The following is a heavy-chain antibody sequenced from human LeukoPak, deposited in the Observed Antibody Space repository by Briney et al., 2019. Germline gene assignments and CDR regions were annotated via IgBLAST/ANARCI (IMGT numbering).Heavy chain of an antibody. D-gene: IGHD1-26*01. V-gene: IGHV1-18*01. CDR3: VQWELAEERSPRDY. CDR1: GYTFTSYG. J-gene: IGHJ4*02. Sequence: ASVKVSCKASGYTFTSYGISWVRQAPGQGLEWMGWISAYNGNTNYAQKLQGRVTITTDESTSTAYMELSSLRSEDTAVYYCVQWELAEERSPRDYWGQGTLVTVSS. CDR2: ISAYNGNT.